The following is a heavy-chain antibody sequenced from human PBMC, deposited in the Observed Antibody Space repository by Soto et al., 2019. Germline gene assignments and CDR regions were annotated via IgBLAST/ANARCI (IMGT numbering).Heavy chain of an antibody. CDR3: AKVIRRDAYGAFDV. V-gene: IGHV3-23*01. D-gene: IGHD4-17*01. Sequence: GGSLRLSCAASGFTFSSYAMSWVRQAPGKGLEWVSAISLTGGSVYDADSVKGRFTISRDNSKNILYLQMTSLRVEDTAKYFCAKVIRRDAYGAFDVWGQGTMVTVS. J-gene: IGHJ3*01. CDR1: GFTFSSYA. CDR2: ISLTGGSV.